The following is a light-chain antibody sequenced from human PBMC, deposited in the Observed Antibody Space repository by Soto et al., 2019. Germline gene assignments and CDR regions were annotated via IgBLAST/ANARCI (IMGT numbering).Light chain of an antibody. Sequence: DLQSTQSPSTMSASLGDRVTITCRASQSISSWLAWYQQKPGKAPKLLIYKASSLESGVPSRFSGSGSGTEFTLTISSLQPDDFATYYCQQYNSYSEAFGQGTKVDIK. CDR1: QSISSW. CDR2: KAS. V-gene: IGKV1-5*03. J-gene: IGKJ1*01. CDR3: QQYNSYSEA.